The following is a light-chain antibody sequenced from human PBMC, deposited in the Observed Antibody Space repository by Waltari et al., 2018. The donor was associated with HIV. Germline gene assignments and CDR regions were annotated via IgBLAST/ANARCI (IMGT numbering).Light chain of an antibody. Sequence: QSALTQPASVSGSPGQSITISCTGTSSDVGGYNYVSWYQQHPGKVPKFMIYEVSNRPSGVSKRFSGSKSGNTASLTISGLQAEDEADYYCSSYTSTSTGVFGTGTKVTVL. CDR2: EVS. V-gene: IGLV2-14*01. CDR3: SSYTSTSTGV. CDR1: SSDVGGYNY. J-gene: IGLJ1*01.